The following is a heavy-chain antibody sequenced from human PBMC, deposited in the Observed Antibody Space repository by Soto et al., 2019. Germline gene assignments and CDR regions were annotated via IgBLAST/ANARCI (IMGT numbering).Heavy chain of an antibody. D-gene: IGHD1-20*01. CDR3: AREGFFNWNDRQTSFDP. J-gene: IGHJ5*02. CDR1: GFTFSTYW. V-gene: IGHV3-74*01. Sequence: GGSLRLSCEASGFTFSTYWMHWVRQAPGKGLVWVSRINSDGSSTTYADSVKGRFTISRDNAKNTLYLQMHSLRAEATAVYYCAREGFFNWNDRQTSFDPWGQGTLVTVSS. CDR2: INSDGSST.